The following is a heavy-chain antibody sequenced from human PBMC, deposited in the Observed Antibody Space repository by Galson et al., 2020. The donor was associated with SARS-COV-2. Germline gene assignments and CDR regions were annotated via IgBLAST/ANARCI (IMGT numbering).Heavy chain of an antibody. D-gene: IGHD3-10*01. J-gene: IGHJ4*02. V-gene: IGHV4-59*13. Sequence: ASETLSLTCPVSGGSIKIYYWSWIRQPPGKGLEWIGYLYYGGKTNYNPSLKSRVTISVDTSKSQFSLTLSSVTAADTAVYYCARLPVVRGVDYWGPGILVTVSS. CDR2: LYYGGKT. CDR3: ARLPVVRGVDY. CDR1: GGSIKIYY.